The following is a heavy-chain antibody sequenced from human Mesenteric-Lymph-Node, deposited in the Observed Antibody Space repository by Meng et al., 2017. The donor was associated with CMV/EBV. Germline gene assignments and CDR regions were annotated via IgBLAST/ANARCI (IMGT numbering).Heavy chain of an antibody. D-gene: IGHD1-26*01. V-gene: IGHV3-7*01. CDR2: TKQDGSEK. CDR3: ARAVEGGGYFDY. Sequence: GESLKISCAASGFTFSSYWMSWVRQAPGKGLEWVANTKQDGSEKYYVDSVKGRFTISRDNAKNSLYLQMNSLRAEDTAVYYCARAVEGGGYFDYWGQGTLVTVSS. J-gene: IGHJ4*02. CDR1: GFTFSSYW.